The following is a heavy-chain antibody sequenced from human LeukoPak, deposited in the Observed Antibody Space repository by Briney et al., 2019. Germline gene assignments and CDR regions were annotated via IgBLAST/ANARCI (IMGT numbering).Heavy chain of an antibody. V-gene: IGHV1-18*01. Sequence: ASVKVSCKASGYTFTSYGISWVRQAPGQGLEWMGWISAYNGNTNYAQKLQGRVTMTTDTSTSTAYMELRSLRSDDTAVYYCARARPDLQLVQYYYYYMDVWGKGTTVTVSS. D-gene: IGHD6-13*01. J-gene: IGHJ6*03. CDR1: GYTFTSYG. CDR3: ARARPDLQLVQYYYYYMDV. CDR2: ISAYNGNT.